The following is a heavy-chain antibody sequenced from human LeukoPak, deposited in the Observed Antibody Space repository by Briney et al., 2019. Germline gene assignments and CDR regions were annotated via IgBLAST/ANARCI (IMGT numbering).Heavy chain of an antibody. CDR2: IYQSGIT. J-gene: IGHJ4*02. CDR1: SGSINSGGYY. D-gene: IGHD3-10*01. V-gene: IGHV4-30-2*01. CDR3: ANGSGRDLFDN. Sequence: PSQTLSLTCTVSSGSINSGGYYWSWIRQPPGKGLEWIGYIYQSGITYYNPSLKSRVTISVDASKNQFSLKLSSVTAADTAVYYCANGSGRDLFDNWGQGTLVTVSS.